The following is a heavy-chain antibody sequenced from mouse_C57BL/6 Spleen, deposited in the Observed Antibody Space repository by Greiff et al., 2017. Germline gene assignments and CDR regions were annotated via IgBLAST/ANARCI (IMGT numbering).Heavy chain of an antibody. V-gene: IGHV1-42*01. D-gene: IGHD2-1*01. Sequence: EVQLVESGPELVKPGASVKISCKASGYSFTGYYMNWVKQSPEKSLEWIGEIYPSNGGTTYNQKFKVKATLTVDKSSSTAYMQLKSLTSEDSAVYYCASIYYGNSMDYWGQGTSVTVSS. CDR2: IYPSNGGT. CDR1: GYSFTGYY. CDR3: ASIYYGNSMDY. J-gene: IGHJ4*01.